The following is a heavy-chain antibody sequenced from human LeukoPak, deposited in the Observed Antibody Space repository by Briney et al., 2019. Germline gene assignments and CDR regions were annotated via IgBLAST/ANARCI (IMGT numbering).Heavy chain of an antibody. Sequence: GGSLRLSCAASGFTLSSYAMSWVRQAPGKGLEWVSYISSSGSTIYYADSVKGRFTISRDNAKNSLYLQMNSLRAEDTAVYYCARVATYSYGYAFDIWGQGTMVTVSS. CDR1: GFTLSSYA. CDR3: ARVATYSYGYAFDI. V-gene: IGHV3-48*04. J-gene: IGHJ3*02. D-gene: IGHD5-18*01. CDR2: ISSSGSTI.